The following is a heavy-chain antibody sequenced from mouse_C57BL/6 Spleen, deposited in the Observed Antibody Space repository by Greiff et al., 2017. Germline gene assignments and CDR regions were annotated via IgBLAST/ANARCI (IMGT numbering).Heavy chain of an antibody. V-gene: IGHV1-26*01. CDR1: GYTFTDYY. CDR2: INPNNGGT. CDR3: ARDYDYDAY. J-gene: IGHJ3*01. Sequence: VQLQQSGPELVKPGASVKISCKASGYTFTDYYMNWVKQSHGKSLEWIGDINPNNGGTSYNQKFKGKATLTVDKSSSTAYMELRSLTSEDSAVYYCARDYDYDAYWGQGTLVTVSA. D-gene: IGHD2-4*01.